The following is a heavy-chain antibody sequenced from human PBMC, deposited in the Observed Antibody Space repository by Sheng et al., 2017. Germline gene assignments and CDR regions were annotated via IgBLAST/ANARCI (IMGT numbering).Heavy chain of an antibody. CDR1: GGSISSYY. Sequence: QVQLQESGPGLVKPSETLSLTCTVSGGSISSYYWSWIRQPPGKGLEWIGYIYYSGSTNYNPSLKSRVTISVDTSKNQFSLKLSSVTAADTAVYYCARDVANIAVAGGYYYYGMDVWGQGTTVTVSS. CDR2: IYYSGST. V-gene: IGHV4-59*01. D-gene: IGHD6-19*01. CDR3: ARDVANIAVAGGYYYYGMDV. J-gene: IGHJ6*02.